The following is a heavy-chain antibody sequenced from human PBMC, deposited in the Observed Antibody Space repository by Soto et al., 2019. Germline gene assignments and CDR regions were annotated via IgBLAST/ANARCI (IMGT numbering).Heavy chain of an antibody. Sequence: SVNVYRKSVVYTYTRYVVHLRSQAPGQRLEWMGWINAGNGNTKYSQKFQGRVTITRDTSASTAYMELSSLRSEDTAVYYCARDHTYYDSSGYYFSFDHWGQGTLVTVSS. D-gene: IGHD3-22*01. J-gene: IGHJ4*02. CDR2: INAGNGNT. CDR3: ARDHTYYDSSGYYFSFDH. CDR1: VYTYTRYV. V-gene: IGHV1-3*01.